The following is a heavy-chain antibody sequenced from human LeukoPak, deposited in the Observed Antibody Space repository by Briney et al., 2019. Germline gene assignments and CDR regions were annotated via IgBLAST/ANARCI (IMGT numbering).Heavy chain of an antibody. Sequence: GGSLRLSCAASGFTVNSNYMSWVRQAPGKGLEWVSVIYTDGNSFHTDSVKGRFTIYTDNSKNTVYLQMNSLRAEDTAVYYCAKDRGGSPYYFDYWGQGTLVTVSS. CDR3: AKDRGGSPYYFDY. CDR2: IYTDGNS. D-gene: IGHD2-15*01. V-gene: IGHV3-53*01. CDR1: GFTVNSNY. J-gene: IGHJ4*02.